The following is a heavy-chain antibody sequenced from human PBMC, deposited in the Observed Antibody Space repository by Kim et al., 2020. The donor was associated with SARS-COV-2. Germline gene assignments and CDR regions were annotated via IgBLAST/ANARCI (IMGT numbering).Heavy chain of an antibody. D-gene: IGHD3-22*01. Sequence: SETLSLTCTVSGGSISSYYWSWIRQPPGKGLEWIGYIYYSGSTNYNPSLKSRVTISVDTSKNQFSLKLSSVTAADTAVYYCARCFFDSSGSPPYYYYYGMDVWAQGTTVTVSS. CDR2: IYYSGST. CDR1: GGSISSYY. J-gene: IGHJ6*02. CDR3: ARCFFDSSGSPPYYYYYGMDV. V-gene: IGHV4-59*01.